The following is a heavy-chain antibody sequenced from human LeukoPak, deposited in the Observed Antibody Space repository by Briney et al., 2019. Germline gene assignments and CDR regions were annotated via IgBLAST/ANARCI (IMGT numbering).Heavy chain of an antibody. CDR3: VKDDPVLHF. Sequence: GGSLRLSCAASGFTFSSYSMNWVRQAPGRGLEWLTLIRPDGGKKFYSDSVKGRFTVSRDNFKNMLYLEMNSLRSEDTAVYYCVKDDPVLHFWGQGTLVSVSS. CDR1: GFTFSSYS. J-gene: IGHJ4*02. V-gene: IGHV3-30*02. CDR2: IRPDGGKK.